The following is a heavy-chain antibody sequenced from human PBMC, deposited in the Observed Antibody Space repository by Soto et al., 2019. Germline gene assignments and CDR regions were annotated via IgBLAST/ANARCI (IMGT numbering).Heavy chain of an antibody. CDR2: LSAYNGNT. CDR3: ARRYCSGGSCNRLDT. D-gene: IGHD2-15*01. J-gene: IGHJ5*02. Sequence: GASVKVSCKASGYTFTSYGISWVPQAPGQGLELMGWLSAYNGNTNYAQKLQGRVTMTTDTSTRTAYMELRSLRSDDTAVYYCARRYCSGGSCNRLDTWGQGTLVTVSS. CDR1: GYTFTSYG. V-gene: IGHV1-18*04.